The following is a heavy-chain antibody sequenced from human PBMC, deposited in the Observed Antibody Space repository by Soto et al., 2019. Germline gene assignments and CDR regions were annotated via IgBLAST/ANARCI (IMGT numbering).Heavy chain of an antibody. J-gene: IGHJ6*02. CDR2: IYYSGST. CDR3: ARRLYYDSSGFEGGGMDV. Sequence: SETLSLTSIFSGRPIRSSSYNWGWNRQPPGKGLEWIGSIYYSGSTYYNPSLKSRVTISVDTSKNQFSLKLSSVTAADTAVYYCARRLYYDSSGFEGGGMDVWGQGTTVT. V-gene: IGHV4-39*01. CDR1: GRPIRSSSYN. D-gene: IGHD3-22*01.